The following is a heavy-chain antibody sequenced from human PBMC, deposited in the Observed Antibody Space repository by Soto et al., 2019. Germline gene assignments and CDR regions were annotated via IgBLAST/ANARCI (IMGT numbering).Heavy chain of an antibody. CDR1: GFTFSSYA. CDR3: AKDSPTIFGVDAMDV. J-gene: IGHJ6*02. CDR2: ISGGGDST. V-gene: IGHV3-23*01. D-gene: IGHD3-3*01. Sequence: GGSLRLSCAASGFTFSSYAISWVRQAPGKGLEWVSVISGGGDSTYYADSVKGRFTISRDNSKNTLYLQMNSLRAEDTAVFYCAKDSPTIFGVDAMDVWGQGTTVTVSS.